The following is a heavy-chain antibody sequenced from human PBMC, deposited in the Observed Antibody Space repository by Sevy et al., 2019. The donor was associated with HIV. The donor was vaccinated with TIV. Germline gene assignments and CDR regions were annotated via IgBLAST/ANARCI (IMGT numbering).Heavy chain of an antibody. CDR2: MYYSGST. Sequence: SETLSLTCTVSGGSISSSSYYWGCIRQPPGKGLEWIGSMYYSGSTYYNPSLKSRVTISVDTFMNQFSLKLSSVTAADTAVYYCARHMDSGTHGHPGFDYWGQGTLVTVSS. D-gene: IGHD1-26*01. CDR3: ARHMDSGTHGHPGFDY. J-gene: IGHJ4*02. CDR1: GGSISSSSYY. V-gene: IGHV4-39*01.